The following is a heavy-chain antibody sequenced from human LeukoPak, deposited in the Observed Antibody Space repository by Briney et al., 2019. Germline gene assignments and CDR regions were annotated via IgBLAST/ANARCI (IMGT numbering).Heavy chain of an antibody. CDR2: ISYDGSNK. Sequence: GGSLRLSCAASGFTFSSYAMHWVRQAPGKGLEWVAVISYDGSNKYYADSVKGRFTISRDNSKNSLYLQMNSLRAEDTAVYYCARDYYGTGNFDYWGQGTLVTVSS. CDR1: GFTFSSYA. J-gene: IGHJ4*02. V-gene: IGHV3-30-3*01. D-gene: IGHD3-10*01. CDR3: ARDYYGTGNFDY.